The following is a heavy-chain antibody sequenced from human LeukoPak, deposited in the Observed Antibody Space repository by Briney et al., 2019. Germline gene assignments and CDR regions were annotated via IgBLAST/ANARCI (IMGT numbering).Heavy chain of an antibody. CDR1: GYTFTGYY. D-gene: IGHD2-2*01. CDR3: ASLGEVVVPAAMPGRRDY. CDR2: IDLNGGGT. J-gene: IGHJ4*02. Sequence: ASVKVCCKASGYTFTGYYMHWRRQAPAQGLGLMWGIDLNGGGTNYAQKFQGRVTMTRDTSISTAYMELSRLRSDDTAVYYCASLGEVVVPAAMPGRRDYWGQGTLVTVSS. V-gene: IGHV1-2*02.